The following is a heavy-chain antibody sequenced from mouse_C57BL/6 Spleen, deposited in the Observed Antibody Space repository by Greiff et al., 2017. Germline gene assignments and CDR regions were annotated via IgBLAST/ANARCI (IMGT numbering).Heavy chain of an antibody. CDR2: INPNNGGT. D-gene: IGHD1-1*01. CDR3: ARESGSSLYWYFDV. Sequence: VQLQQSGPELVKPGASVKMSCKASGYTFTDFNMHWVKQSHGKSLEWIGYINPNNGGTSYNQKFKGKATLTVNKSSSTAYMELRSLTSEDSAVYYCARESGSSLYWYFDVWGTGTTVTVSS. CDR1: GYTFTDFN. V-gene: IGHV1-22*01. J-gene: IGHJ1*03.